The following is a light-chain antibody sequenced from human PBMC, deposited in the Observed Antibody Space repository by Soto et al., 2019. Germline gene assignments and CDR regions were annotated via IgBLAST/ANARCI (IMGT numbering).Light chain of an antibody. CDR3: QHYNSSSVA. CDR1: QGVSNNY. Sequence: ELGFTQSAGPLFLSTGGTPAFSCTFSQGVSNNYLAWYQQKPGQAPRLLIYVASNWAIGIPDRFSGSGSGTEFTLTISSLQPDDFETYYCQHYNSSSVAFGQGTKVDI. CDR2: VAS. J-gene: IGKJ1*01. V-gene: IGKV3-20*01.